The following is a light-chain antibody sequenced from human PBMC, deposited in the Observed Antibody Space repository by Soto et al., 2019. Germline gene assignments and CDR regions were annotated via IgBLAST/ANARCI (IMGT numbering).Light chain of an antibody. V-gene: IGKV1-6*01. CDR3: LQNNNYPLT. CDR2: AAS. Sequence: AIQMTQSPSSLSASVGDRVTVTCRASQDIRSDVGWYQQKPGQAPKVLMYAASRLHSGVPSRFSGSGSGTNFVLTISSLRPEDVATYYCLQNNNYPLTFGGGTKVDIK. J-gene: IGKJ4*01. CDR1: QDIRSD.